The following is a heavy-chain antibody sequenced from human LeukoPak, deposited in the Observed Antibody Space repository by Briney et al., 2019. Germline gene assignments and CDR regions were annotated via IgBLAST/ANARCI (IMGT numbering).Heavy chain of an antibody. CDR1: GFTFRNYW. D-gene: IGHD2-21*02. CDR3: ARAYCGADCYRSPFDV. V-gene: IGHV3-74*01. Sequence: QPGGSLRLSCAASGFTFRNYWMHWVRQAPGEGLVWVSRINSDGSTAIYADSVKGRFTISRDNAKNTLYLQMNSLRVEDTALYDCARAYCGADCYRSPFDVWGQGTLVTVSS. CDR2: INSDGSTA. J-gene: IGHJ4*02.